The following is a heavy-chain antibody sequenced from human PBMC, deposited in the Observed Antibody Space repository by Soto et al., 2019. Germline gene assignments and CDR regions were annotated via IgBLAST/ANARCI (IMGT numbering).Heavy chain of an antibody. V-gene: IGHV3-15*01. D-gene: IGHD2-21*02. CDR3: TTGVTSRGMDV. CDR2: IKTKTDGGTT. J-gene: IGHJ6*02. Sequence: EVQLVESGGGLVKPGGSLRLSCAASGFTFSNAWMSWVRQAPGKGLEWVGRIKTKTDGGTTDYAAPVKGRFTISRDDSKNTLSLQMNSLKTEDTAVYYCTTGVTSRGMDVWGQGTTVTVSS. CDR1: GFTFSNAW.